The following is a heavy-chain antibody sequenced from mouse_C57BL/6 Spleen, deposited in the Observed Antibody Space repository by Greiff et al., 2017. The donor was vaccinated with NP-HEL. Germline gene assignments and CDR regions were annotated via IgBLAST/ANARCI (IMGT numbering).Heavy chain of an antibody. V-gene: IGHV1-59*01. Sequence: QVQLQQPGAELVRPGTSVKLSCKASGYTFTSYWMHWVKQRPGQGLEWIGVIDPSDSYTNYNQKFKGKATLTVDTSSSTAYMQLSSLTSEDSAVYYCAREDLPTIVTDWYFDVWGTGTTVTVSS. CDR1: GYTFTSYW. J-gene: IGHJ1*03. D-gene: IGHD2-5*01. CDR2: IDPSDSYT. CDR3: AREDLPTIVTDWYFDV.